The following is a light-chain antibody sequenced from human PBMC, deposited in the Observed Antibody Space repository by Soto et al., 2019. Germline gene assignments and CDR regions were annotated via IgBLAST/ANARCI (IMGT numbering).Light chain of an antibody. CDR3: SSYTSSSTLYV. V-gene: IGLV2-14*01. CDR2: EVS. Sequence: QSALTQPANVSGSPGQSITISCNGTSSDVGGYNYVSWYQQHPGKAPKLMIYEVSNQPSGVSNRFSGSKSGNTASLTSSGLQAEDEADYYCSSYTSSSTLYVFGTGTKLTVL. J-gene: IGLJ1*01. CDR1: SSDVGGYNY.